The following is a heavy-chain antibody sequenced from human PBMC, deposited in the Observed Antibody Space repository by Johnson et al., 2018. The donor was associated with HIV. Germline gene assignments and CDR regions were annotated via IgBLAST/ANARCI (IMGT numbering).Heavy chain of an antibody. J-gene: IGHJ3*02. CDR2: IRYDGSNK. CDR1: GFTFSSYG. D-gene: IGHD3-22*01. V-gene: IGHV3-30*02. CDR3: ARTGRRVVVRGGALDI. Sequence: QMLLVESGGGVVQPGGSLRLSCAESGFTFSSYGMHWVRQAPGKGLEWVGFIRYDGSNKYYADSVKGRFTISRDNSKNTVYLQMNSLGAEETAVYYCARTGRRVVVRGGALDIWGQGTLVTVSS.